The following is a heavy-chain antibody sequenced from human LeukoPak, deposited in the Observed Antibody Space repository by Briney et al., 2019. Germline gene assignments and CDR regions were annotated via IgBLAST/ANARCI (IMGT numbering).Heavy chain of an antibody. J-gene: IGHJ5*02. D-gene: IGHD3-16*01. CDR3: ARDGGWFDP. Sequence: KPSETLSLTCTVSGDSISSSSYYGGGIRQPPGKGLEWIGSIYYSGSTYYNPSLKSRVTISVDTSKNQFSLKLSSVTAADTAVYYCARDGGWFDPWGQGTLVTVSS. CDR2: IYYSGST. CDR1: GDSISSSSYY. V-gene: IGHV4-39*07.